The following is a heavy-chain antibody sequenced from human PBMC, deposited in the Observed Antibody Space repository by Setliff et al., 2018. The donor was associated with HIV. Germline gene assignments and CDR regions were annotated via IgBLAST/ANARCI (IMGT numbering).Heavy chain of an antibody. CDR2: ISGSGGST. Sequence: GGSLRLFCAASGFTFSSYAMSWVRQAPGKGLEWVSAISGSGGSTYYADSVKGRFTISRDNSKNTLYLQMNSLRAEDTAVYYCAKSGVAMVTADAFDIWGQGTMVTVSS. CDR1: GFTFSSYA. CDR3: AKSGVAMVTADAFDI. D-gene: IGHD5-18*01. J-gene: IGHJ3*02. V-gene: IGHV3-23*01.